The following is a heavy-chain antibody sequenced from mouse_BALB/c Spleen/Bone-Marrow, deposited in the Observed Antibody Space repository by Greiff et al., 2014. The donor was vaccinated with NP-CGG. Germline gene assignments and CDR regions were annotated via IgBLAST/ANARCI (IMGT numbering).Heavy chain of an antibody. V-gene: IGHV1S81*02. Sequence: QVQLKESGAELVKPGASVKLSCKASGYTFTSYYMYWVKQRPGQGLEWIGEINPSNGGADFNEKFKIKATLTVDKSSSTAYMQLSSLTSEDSAVYYCTTSGGYNWFAYWGQGTLVTVSA. J-gene: IGHJ3*01. CDR1: GYTFTSYY. D-gene: IGHD2-2*01. CDR2: INPSNGGA. CDR3: TTSGGYNWFAY.